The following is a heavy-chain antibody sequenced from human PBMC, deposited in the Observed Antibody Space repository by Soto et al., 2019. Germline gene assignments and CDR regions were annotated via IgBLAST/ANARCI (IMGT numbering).Heavy chain of an antibody. CDR1: GGAFSSYA. V-gene: IGHV1-69*13. CDR2: IIPIFGTA. Sequence: SVKVSCKVSGGAFSSYANSWVRQAPGQGLEWMGGIIPIFGTANYAQKFQGRVTITADESTSTAYMELSSLSSEDTAVYYCASRYCTNGVCYWGLDPWGKGTLVNVFS. J-gene: IGHJ5*02. D-gene: IGHD2-8*01. CDR3: ASRYCTNGVCYWGLDP.